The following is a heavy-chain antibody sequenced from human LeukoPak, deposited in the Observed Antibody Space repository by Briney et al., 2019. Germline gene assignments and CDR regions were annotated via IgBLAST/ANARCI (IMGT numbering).Heavy chain of an antibody. J-gene: IGHJ4*02. CDR1: GGTFSSYA. V-gene: IGHV1-69*06. CDR3: ATVFSSSWYSPFDY. CDR2: IIPIFGTA. Sequence: ASVKVSCKASGGTFSSYAISWVRQAPGQGLEWMGGIIPIFGTANYAQRFQGRVTITADKSTSTAYMELSSLRSEDTAVYYCATVFSSSWYSPFDYWGQGTLVTVSS. D-gene: IGHD6-13*01.